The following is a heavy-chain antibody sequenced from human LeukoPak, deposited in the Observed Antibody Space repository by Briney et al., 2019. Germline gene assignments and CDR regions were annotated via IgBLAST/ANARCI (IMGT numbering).Heavy chain of an antibody. CDR2: ITSSGSHP. CDR1: GFTFSSYE. V-gene: IGHV3-21*06. CDR3: ATVGSGATVLDSFDY. D-gene: IGHD3/OR15-3a*01. J-gene: IGHJ4*02. Sequence: GGSLRLSCAASGFTFSSYEMNWVRQAPGKGLEWVSIITSSGSHPYYGASVKGRFTISRDNAKNLLYLQMNSLRVEDTAVYYCATVGSGATVLDSFDYWGQGTLVTVYS.